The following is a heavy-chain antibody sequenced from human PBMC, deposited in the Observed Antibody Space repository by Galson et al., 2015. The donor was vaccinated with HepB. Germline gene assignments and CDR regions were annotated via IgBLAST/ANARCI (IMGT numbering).Heavy chain of an antibody. J-gene: IGHJ6*02. CDR3: AAGYCSGGSGYFRPYYYYGMDV. D-gene: IGHD2-15*01. CDR2: IIPILGIA. V-gene: IGHV1-69*04. Sequence: SVKVSCKASGGTFSSYAISWVRQAPGQGLEWMGRIIPILGIANYAQKFQGRVTITADKSTSTAYMELNSLRSEDTAVYYCAAGYCSGGSGYFRPYYYYGMDVGGQGTTVTVSS. CDR1: GGTFSSYA.